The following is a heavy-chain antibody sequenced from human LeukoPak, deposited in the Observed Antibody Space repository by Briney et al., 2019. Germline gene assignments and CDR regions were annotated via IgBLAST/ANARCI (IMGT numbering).Heavy chain of an antibody. D-gene: IGHD3-10*01. Sequence: SGTLSLTCTVSGGSVSSGSYYWSWIRQPPGKGLEWIGYIYNSGSTNYNPSLKSRVTISVDTSKNQFSLKLSSVTAADTAVYYCARRDTMVWGVSVYNWFDPWGQGTLVTVSS. V-gene: IGHV4-61*01. J-gene: IGHJ5*02. CDR2: IYNSGST. CDR1: GGSVSSGSYY. CDR3: ARRDTMVWGVSVYNWFDP.